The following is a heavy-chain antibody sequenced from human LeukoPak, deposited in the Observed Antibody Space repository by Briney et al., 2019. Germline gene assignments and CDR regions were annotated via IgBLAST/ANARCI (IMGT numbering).Heavy chain of an antibody. V-gene: IGHV4-38-2*01. Sequence: SETLSLTCAVSGYSISSGYYWGWIRQPPGRGLEWIGSIYHSGSTYYNPSLKSRVTISVDTSKNQFSLKLSSVTAADTAVYYCARWYQVAAFYYFDYWGQGTLLTVSS. D-gene: IGHD2-15*01. CDR3: ARWYQVAAFYYFDY. CDR1: GYSISSGYY. J-gene: IGHJ4*02. CDR2: IYHSGST.